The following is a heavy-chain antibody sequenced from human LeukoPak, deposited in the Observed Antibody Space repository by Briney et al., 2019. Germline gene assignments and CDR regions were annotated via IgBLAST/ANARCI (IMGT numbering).Heavy chain of an antibody. D-gene: IGHD4/OR15-4a*01. V-gene: IGHV1-69*05. CDR2: IIPIFGTA. CDR3: ARDYGDEHGNDY. Sequence: SVRVSCKASGGTFSSYAISWVRQAPGQGLEWMGGIIPIFGTANYAQKFQGRVTITTDESTSTAYMELSSLRSEDTAVYYCARDYGDEHGNDYWGQGTLVTVSS. CDR1: GGTFSSYA. J-gene: IGHJ4*02.